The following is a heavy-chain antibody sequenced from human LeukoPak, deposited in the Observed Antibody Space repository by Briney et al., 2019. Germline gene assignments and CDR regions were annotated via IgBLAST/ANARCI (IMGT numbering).Heavy chain of an antibody. CDR2: IYYSGST. J-gene: IGHJ4*02. V-gene: IGHV4-59*01. D-gene: IGHD4-17*01. CDR1: GGSISTYY. CDR3: ARSFYGYSFDY. Sequence: SETLSLTSTVSGGSISTYYWSWIRQPPGKGLEWIGYIYYSGSTNYNSSLKSRVTISVDTSKNQFSLNLNSVTAADTAVYYCARSFYGYSFDYWGQGTLVTVSS.